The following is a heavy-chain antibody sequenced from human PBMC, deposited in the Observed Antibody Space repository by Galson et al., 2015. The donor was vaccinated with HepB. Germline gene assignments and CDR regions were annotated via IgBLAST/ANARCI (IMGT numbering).Heavy chain of an antibody. CDR2: ISYDGSNK. D-gene: IGHD5-24*01. CDR1: GFTFSSYG. Sequence: SLRLSCAASGFTFSSYGMHWVRQAPGKGLEWVAVISYDGSNKYYADSVKGRFTISRDNSKNTLYLQMNGLRAEDTAVYYCAKAHPITVWGQGTLVTVSS. V-gene: IGHV3-30*18. J-gene: IGHJ4*02. CDR3: AKAHPITV.